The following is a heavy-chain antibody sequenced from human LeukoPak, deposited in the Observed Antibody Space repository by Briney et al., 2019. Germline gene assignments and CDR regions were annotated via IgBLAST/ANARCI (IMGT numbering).Heavy chain of an antibody. V-gene: IGHV3-30*18. CDR1: GFTFNNYG. D-gene: IGHD3-22*01. CDR3: ANHYYDSSGYHVFQH. J-gene: IGHJ1*01. CDR2: ISYDGSNK. Sequence: GGSLRLSCAASGFTFNNYGMHWVRQAPGKGLEWVAVISYDGSNKYYADSVKGRFTISRDNSKSTLYLQMNSLRAEDTAVYYCANHYYDSSGYHVFQHWGQGALVTVSS.